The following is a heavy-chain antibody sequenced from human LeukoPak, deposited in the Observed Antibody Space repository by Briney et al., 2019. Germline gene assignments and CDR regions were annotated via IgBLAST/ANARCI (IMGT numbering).Heavy chain of an antibody. CDR1: GFTFSSYG. J-gene: IGHJ5*02. D-gene: IGHD3-22*01. V-gene: IGHV3-30*18. Sequence: GGSLRLSCAASGFTFSSYGMHWVRQAPGKGLEWVAVISYDGSNKYYADSVKGRFTISRDNSKNTLYLQMNSLRAEDTAVYYCAKSRVIVGPDSSGSWGQGTLVTVSS. CDR2: ISYDGSNK. CDR3: AKSRVIVGPDSSGS.